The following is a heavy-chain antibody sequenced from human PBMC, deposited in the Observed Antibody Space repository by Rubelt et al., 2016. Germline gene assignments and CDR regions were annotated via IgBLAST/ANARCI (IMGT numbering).Heavy chain of an antibody. CDR2: MYYGGST. V-gene: IGHV4-39*07. J-gene: IGHJ4*02. Sequence: QLQLQESGPGLVKPSETLSLTCTVSGGSISSNNYFWGWIRQPPGKGLEWIGSMYYGGSTYYNPSRTSRVSISLETSKNQFSLKRSSVTAADTAVYYWARSTVEWGQGTLVTVSS. CDR3: ARSTVE. CDR1: GGSISSNNYF. D-gene: IGHD4-17*01.